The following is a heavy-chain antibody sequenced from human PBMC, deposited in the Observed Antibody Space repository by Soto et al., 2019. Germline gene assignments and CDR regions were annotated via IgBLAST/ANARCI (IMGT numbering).Heavy chain of an antibody. Sequence: SETLSLTCTVSGGSISSGGYYWSWIRQHPGKGLEWIGYIYYSVSTYYNPSLKSRVTMSVDTSKNQFSLKLTSVTAVDTAVYYCERREIQGPIDYWGQGTLVTVSS. CDR2: IYYSVST. CDR3: ERREIQGPIDY. J-gene: IGHJ4*02. D-gene: IGHD1-26*01. CDR1: GGSISSGGYY. V-gene: IGHV4-31*03.